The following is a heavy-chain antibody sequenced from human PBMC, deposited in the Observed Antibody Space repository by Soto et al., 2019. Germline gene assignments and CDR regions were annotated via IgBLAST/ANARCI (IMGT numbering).Heavy chain of an antibody. CDR2: IYYSGST. CDR1: GGSISSYY. CDR3: ARHVGYSSSRGDPNYYYMDV. Sequence: SETLSLTCTGSGGSISSYYWSGIRQPPGKGLEWIGYIYYSGSTNYNPSLKSRVTISVDTSKNQFSLKLSSVTAADTAVYYCARHVGYSSSRGDPNYYYMDVWGKGTTVTVSS. D-gene: IGHD6-6*01. V-gene: IGHV4-59*08. J-gene: IGHJ6*03.